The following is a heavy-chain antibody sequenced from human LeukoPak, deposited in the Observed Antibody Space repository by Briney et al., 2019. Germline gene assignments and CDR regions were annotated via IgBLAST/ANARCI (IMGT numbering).Heavy chain of an antibody. J-gene: IGHJ4*02. CDR1: GYTFTSYG. CDR2: INPNTGGT. CDR3: ASYPRYSSSPPFDY. D-gene: IGHD6-19*01. Sequence: ASVKVSCKASGYTFTSYGISWVRQAPGQGLEWMGWINPNTGGTNYAQKFQGRVTMTRDTTISTAYMELSRLTSDGTAVYYCASYPRYSSSPPFDYWGQGTLVTVSS. V-gene: IGHV1-2*02.